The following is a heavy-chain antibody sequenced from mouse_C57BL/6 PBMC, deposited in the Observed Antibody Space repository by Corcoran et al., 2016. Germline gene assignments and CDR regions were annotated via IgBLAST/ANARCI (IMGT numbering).Heavy chain of an antibody. Sequence: EVQLQQSGPELVKPGASVKISCKASGYTFTDYYLTWVKQSHGKSLEWIGDINPNNGGTSYNQKSKGKATLTVDKSSSPAYMELRSLTSEDSAVYYCARQGTTVVYFDYWGQGTTLTVSS. CDR3: ARQGTTVVYFDY. D-gene: IGHD1-1*01. V-gene: IGHV1-26*01. J-gene: IGHJ2*01. CDR2: INPNNGGT. CDR1: GYTFTDYY.